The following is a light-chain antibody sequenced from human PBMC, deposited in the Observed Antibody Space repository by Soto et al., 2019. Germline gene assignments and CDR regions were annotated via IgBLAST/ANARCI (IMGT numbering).Light chain of an antibody. Sequence: DIQMTQSPSTLSASVGDRVTITCRASQSLSGWLAWYQQEPGKTPNLLIYMASTLASGVPSRFSGSGSGTEFTLTISSLQPDDFATYYCQHYNGYSWTFGQGTKVDI. CDR2: MAS. J-gene: IGKJ1*01. CDR1: QSLSGW. V-gene: IGKV1-5*03. CDR3: QHYNGYSWT.